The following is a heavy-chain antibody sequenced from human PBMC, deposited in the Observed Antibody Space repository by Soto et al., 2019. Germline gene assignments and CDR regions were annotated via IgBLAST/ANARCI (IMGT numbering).Heavy chain of an antibody. J-gene: IGHJ3*02. CDR1: GGSISSSNW. CDR3: ARDARPRLKPLYAFDS. Sequence: QVQLQESGPGLVKPSGTLSLTCAVSGGSISSSNWWSCVRQPPGRGLEWIGEIYHSGSTNYHPSHNGRVTISVDKSKYRFTLKLSSVTVAVTAVYYCARDARPRLKPLYAFDSWGQGTMVTVS. V-gene: IGHV4-4*02. D-gene: IGHD2-2*01. CDR2: IYHSGST.